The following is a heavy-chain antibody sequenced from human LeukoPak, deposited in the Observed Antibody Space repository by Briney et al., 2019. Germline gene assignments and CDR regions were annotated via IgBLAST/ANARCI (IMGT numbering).Heavy chain of an antibody. D-gene: IGHD4-11*01. Sequence: SETLSLTCTVSGGSVRTYYWSWIRQSPGKGLEWIGYIYSPSTNYNPPLKSRVTISVDASKNQCSLKLRSVTAADTAVYFCAGAHSNSFYFDFWGQGTLVSVSS. V-gene: IGHV4-59*02. J-gene: IGHJ4*02. CDR2: IYSPST. CDR3: AGAHSNSFYFDF. CDR1: GGSVRTYY.